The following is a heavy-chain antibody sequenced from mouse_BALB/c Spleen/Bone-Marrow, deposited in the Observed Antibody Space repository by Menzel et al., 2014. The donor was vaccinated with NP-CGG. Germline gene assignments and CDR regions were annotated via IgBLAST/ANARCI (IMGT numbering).Heavy chain of an antibody. V-gene: IGHV14-3*02. CDR1: GFSIKDTY. CDR2: IDPANGNT. J-gene: IGHJ2*01. CDR3: ASYVYGYYFDY. D-gene: IGHD2-2*01. Sequence: VQLQQSGAELVKPGASAKLSCTASGFSIKDTYMHWVKQRPEQGLEWIGRIDPANGNTKYDPKFQGKATITADTSSNTAYLQLSSLTSEDTAVYYCASYVYGYYFDYWGQGTTLTVSS.